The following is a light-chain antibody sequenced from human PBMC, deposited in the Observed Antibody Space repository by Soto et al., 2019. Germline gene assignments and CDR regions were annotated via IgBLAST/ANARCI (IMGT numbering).Light chain of an antibody. J-gene: IGKJ3*01. CDR1: QSVSSY. CDR2: DAS. V-gene: IGKV3-11*01. Sequence: EIVLTPSPATLSLSPGERATLSCRARQSVSSYLAWYQQKPGQAPRLLIYDASNRATGIPARFSGSGSGTDYTLTISSLEPEAFAVYYGQQRINWRIFTFGPGTKVDIK. CDR3: QQRINWRIFT.